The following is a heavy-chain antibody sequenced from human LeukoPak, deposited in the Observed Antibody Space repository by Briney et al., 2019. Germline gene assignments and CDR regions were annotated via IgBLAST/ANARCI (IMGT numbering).Heavy chain of an antibody. J-gene: IGHJ4*02. D-gene: IGHD2-15*01. CDR2: IKQDGSGK. Sequence: GGSLRLSCAASGFTFSSYWMSWVRQAPGKGLKWVANIKQDGSGKYYVDSVKGRFTISRDNAKNSLYLQMNSLRAEDTAVYYCARLFSGGAYYFDYWGQGTLVTVSS. CDR1: GFTFSSYW. V-gene: IGHV3-7*03. CDR3: ARLFSGGAYYFDY.